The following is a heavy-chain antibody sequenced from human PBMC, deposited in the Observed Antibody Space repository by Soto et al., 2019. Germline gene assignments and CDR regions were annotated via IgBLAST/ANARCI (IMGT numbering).Heavy chain of an antibody. CDR1: GDSIRSSSYY. J-gene: IGHJ4*02. V-gene: IGHV4-39*01. CDR2: IYHSGTT. Sequence: PSETLSLTCTVSGDSIRSSSYYWGWIRQPPGKGLEWIGTIYHSGTTYYNPSLKSRVTISVDTSKHQFSLKLNSVTAADTAVYYCARAYCTNGVCSRSEDFDYWGQGTLVTV. CDR3: ARAYCTNGVCSRSEDFDY. D-gene: IGHD2-8*01.